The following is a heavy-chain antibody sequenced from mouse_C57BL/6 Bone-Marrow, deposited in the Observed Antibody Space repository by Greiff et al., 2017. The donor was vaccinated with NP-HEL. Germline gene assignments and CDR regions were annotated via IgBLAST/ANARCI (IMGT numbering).Heavy chain of an antibody. J-gene: IGHJ3*01. CDR1: GYSITRGYY. Sequence: EVQRVESGPGLVKPSQSLSLTCSVTGYSITRGYYWNWIRQFPGNKLEWMGYISYDGSNNYNPSLKNRISITRDTSKNQFFLKLNSVTTEDTATYYCARSLAYWGQGTLVTVSA. V-gene: IGHV3-6*01. CDR3: ARSLAY. CDR2: ISYDGSN.